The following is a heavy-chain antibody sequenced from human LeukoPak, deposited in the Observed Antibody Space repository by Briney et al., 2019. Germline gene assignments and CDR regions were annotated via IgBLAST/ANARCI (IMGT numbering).Heavy chain of an antibody. CDR3: ARDGYCSSTSCSDYYYYYMDV. CDR1: GGSISSYY. CDR2: IYTSGST. D-gene: IGHD2-2*03. V-gene: IGHV4-4*07. Sequence: SETLSLTCTVSGGSISSYYWSWIRQPAGKGLEWIGRIYTSGSTNYNPSLKSRVTMSVDTSKNQFSLKLSSVTAADTAVYYCARDGYCSSTSCSDYYYYYMDVWGKGTTVTVSS. J-gene: IGHJ6*03.